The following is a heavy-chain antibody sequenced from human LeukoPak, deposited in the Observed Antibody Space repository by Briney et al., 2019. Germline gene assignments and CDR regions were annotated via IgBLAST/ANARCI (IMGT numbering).Heavy chain of an antibody. CDR2: ISDSGSYT. D-gene: IGHD4-23*01. V-gene: IGHV3-11*03. CDR1: GFTFRGYY. CDR3: ARTVGLGPGGHFDY. Sequence: GGSLRLSCAASGFTFRGYYMSWIRQAPGKGLEWVAYISDSGSYTNHADSVRGRFTISRDNAKKSLFLQMINLRVDDTAVYYWARTVGLGPGGHFDYWGQGALVTVSS. J-gene: IGHJ4*02.